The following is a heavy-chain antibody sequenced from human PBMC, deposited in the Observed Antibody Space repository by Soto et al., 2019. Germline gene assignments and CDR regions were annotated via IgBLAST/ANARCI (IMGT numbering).Heavy chain of an antibody. D-gene: IGHD3-10*01. CDR2: ISAGGGST. Sequence: TGGSLRLSCAASGFTFRSYAMIWVRQAPGKGLEWVSAISAGGGSTYYADSVKGRFTLSRDNSKNTLSLQMSSLRAEDTAIYYCAKAAGQSYYYYMDVWDKGTTVTVSS. J-gene: IGHJ6*03. CDR1: GFTFRSYA. V-gene: IGHV3-23*01. CDR3: AKAAGQSYYYYMDV.